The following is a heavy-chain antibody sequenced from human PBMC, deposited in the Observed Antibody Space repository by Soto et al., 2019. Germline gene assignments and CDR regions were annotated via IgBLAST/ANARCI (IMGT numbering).Heavy chain of an antibody. V-gene: IGHV3-30-3*01. CDR3: ARSAGWYDFDS. CDR2: ISYDGSNK. J-gene: IGHJ4*02. D-gene: IGHD6-19*01. Sequence: QVQLVESGGGVVQPGRSLRLSCVVSGFTFNSYTMHWVRQAPGKGLEWVAVISYDGSNKYYADPVKGRFSISRVNSKKPLFLQMSSLRVEDTAVYYCARSAGWYDFDSWGQGTLVTVSS. CDR1: GFTFNSYT.